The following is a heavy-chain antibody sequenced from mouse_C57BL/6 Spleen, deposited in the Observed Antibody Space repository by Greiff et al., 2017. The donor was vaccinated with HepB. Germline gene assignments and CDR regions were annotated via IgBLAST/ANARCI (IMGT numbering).Heavy chain of an antibody. Sequence: QVQLQQPGAELVRPGSSVKLSCKASGYTFTSYWMHWVKQRPIQGLEWIGNIDPSDSETHYNQKFKDKATLTVDKSSSTAYMQLSSLTSEDSAVYYCARRANWDAMDYWGQGTSVTVSS. CDR1: GYTFTSYW. CDR3: ARRANWDAMDY. D-gene: IGHD4-1*01. V-gene: IGHV1-52*01. J-gene: IGHJ4*01. CDR2: IDPSDSET.